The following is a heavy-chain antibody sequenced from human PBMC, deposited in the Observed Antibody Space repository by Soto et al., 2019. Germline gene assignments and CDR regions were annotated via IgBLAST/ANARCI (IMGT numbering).Heavy chain of an antibody. D-gene: IGHD3-9*01. V-gene: IGHV3-74*01. CDR2: INSDGSST. J-gene: IGHJ5*02. CDR3: ARRPSAAYDTSWFDP. CDR1: GLTVSSYC. Sequence: PXESLSLTCAASGLTVSSYCMHWVRQAPGKGLVWVSHINSDGSSTNDADFVKGRFTISRDNYQNILYLQMHSLRVEDTAVYYCARRPSAAYDTSWFDPWGQGTLVTVSS.